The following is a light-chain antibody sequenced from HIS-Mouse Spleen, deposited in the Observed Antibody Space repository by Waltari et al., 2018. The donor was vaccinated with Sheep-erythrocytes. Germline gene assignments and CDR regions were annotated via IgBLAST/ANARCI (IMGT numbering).Light chain of an antibody. CDR2: DAS. Sequence: EIVLTQSPATLPLSPGERATLSCSASQRVSSYLAWYQQKPGQAPRLLIYDASSRATGTPARFSGSWSETDFTLTISSLEPADFAVDYCQQRSNWYTFGQGTKLEIK. CDR1: QRVSSY. CDR3: QQRSNWYT. V-gene: IGKV3-11*01. J-gene: IGKJ2*01.